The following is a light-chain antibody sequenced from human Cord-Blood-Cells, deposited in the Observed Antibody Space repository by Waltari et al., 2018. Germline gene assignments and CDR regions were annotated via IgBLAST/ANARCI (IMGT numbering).Light chain of an antibody. Sequence: DIVMTQSPDSLAVSLGERATINCKSSQSVLYSSNNKNYLAWYQQEPGQPPKLLIYWASTRESGVPDRFSGSGSGTDFTLTISSLQAEDVAVYDCQQYYSTPFTFGPGTKVDIK. CDR1: QSVLYSSNNKNY. V-gene: IGKV4-1*01. CDR2: WAS. J-gene: IGKJ3*01. CDR3: QQYYSTPFT.